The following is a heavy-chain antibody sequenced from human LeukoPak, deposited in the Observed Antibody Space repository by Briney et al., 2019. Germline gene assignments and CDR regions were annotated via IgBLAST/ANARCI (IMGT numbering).Heavy chain of an antibody. V-gene: IGHV4-31*02. Sequence: LRLSCAASGFTFSSYAMSWIRQHPGKGLEWIGYIYYSGSTYYNPSLKSRVTISVDTSKNQFSLKLSSVTAADTAVYYCARDYCSSTSCYYAFDIWGQGTMVTVSS. D-gene: IGHD2-2*01. J-gene: IGHJ3*02. CDR1: GFTFSSYA. CDR2: IYYSGST. CDR3: ARDYCSSTSCYYAFDI.